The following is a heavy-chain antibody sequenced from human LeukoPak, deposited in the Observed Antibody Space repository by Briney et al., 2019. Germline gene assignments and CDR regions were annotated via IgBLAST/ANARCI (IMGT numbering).Heavy chain of an antibody. CDR3: AKDSRGYTYGLIDY. V-gene: IGHV3-23*01. CDR1: GFTFGNYA. Sequence: GGSLRLSCAASGFTFGNYAMNWFRQAPGKGLEWVSGLSGSGKTTYYADSVKGRFAISRDNSENTLYLQMNSLRADDTAFYYCAKDSRGYTYGLIDYWGQGTLVTVSS. CDR2: LSGSGKTT. J-gene: IGHJ4*02. D-gene: IGHD5-18*01.